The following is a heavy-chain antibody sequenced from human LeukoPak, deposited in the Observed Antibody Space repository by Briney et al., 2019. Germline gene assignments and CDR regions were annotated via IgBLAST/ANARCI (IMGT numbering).Heavy chain of an antibody. D-gene: IGHD2-2*01. V-gene: IGHV3-30*02. Sequence: GGSLRLSCAASGFTFSSYGMHWVRQAPGKGLEWVAFIRYDGSNKYYADSVKGRFTISRDNSKNTLYLQMNSLRAEDTAVYYCARDSEDLIVVVPAAIDYWGQGTLVTVSS. CDR3: ARDSEDLIVVVPAAIDY. CDR1: GFTFSSYG. J-gene: IGHJ4*02. CDR2: IRYDGSNK.